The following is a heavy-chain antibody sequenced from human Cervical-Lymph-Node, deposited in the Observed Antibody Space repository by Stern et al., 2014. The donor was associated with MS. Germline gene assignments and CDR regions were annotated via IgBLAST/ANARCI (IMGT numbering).Heavy chain of an antibody. V-gene: IGHV3-33*01. CDR1: GFTFSNYG. J-gene: IGHJ4*02. Sequence: VQLLESGGGVVQPGRSLRLSYAASGFTFSNYGMHWVRQAPGKGLEWLAVIWYDGNKKYYADSVKGRFTISRDNSKNTLFLQMSSLTAEDTALYYCARGNWNYEGMGYWGQGTLVTVSS. D-gene: IGHD1-7*01. CDR2: IWYDGNKK. CDR3: ARGNWNYEGMGY.